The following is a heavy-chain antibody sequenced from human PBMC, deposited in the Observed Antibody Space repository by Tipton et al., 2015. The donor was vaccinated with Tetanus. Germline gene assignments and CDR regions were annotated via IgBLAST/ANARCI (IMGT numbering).Heavy chain of an antibody. Sequence: SLRLSCAASGFTFTRYAMHWVRQTPGKGLEWVSVITFDGSTKYYAESVKGRFTLSRDNPRNTLYLQMNSLKVEDTAVYYCAREDGGPTLDYFDSWGQGALVTVSS. D-gene: IGHD3-16*01. J-gene: IGHJ4*02. V-gene: IGHV3-30-3*01. CDR1: GFTFTRYA. CDR2: ITFDGSTK. CDR3: AREDGGPTLDYFDS.